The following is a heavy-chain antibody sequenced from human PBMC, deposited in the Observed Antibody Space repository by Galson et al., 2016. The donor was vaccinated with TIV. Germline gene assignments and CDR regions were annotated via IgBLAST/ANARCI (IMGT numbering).Heavy chain of an antibody. V-gene: IGHV1-69*05. D-gene: IGHD2-15*01. J-gene: IGHJ4*02. CDR2: IVPISPPT. CDR3: ARDVPGGGSCYFFDA. CDR1: RGTLNNYP. Sequence: SCKASRGTLNNYPVNWFRQAPGQGLQWVGGIVPISPPTNYAQEFQAGVTLTTHESTSTVYMELRSLRAVKTDVYFCARDVPGGGSCYFFDAWGQGTLVTVSS.